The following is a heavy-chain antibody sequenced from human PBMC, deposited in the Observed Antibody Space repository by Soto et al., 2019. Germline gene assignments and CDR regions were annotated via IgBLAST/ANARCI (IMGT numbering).Heavy chain of an antibody. CDR1: GDPIGSGDFY. J-gene: IGHJ5*01. CDR2: IYHSGTT. V-gene: IGHV4-30-4*01. D-gene: IGHD3-9*01. CDR3: ARDLLAFDSCGFHF. Sequence: QVQLQESGPGLVKASQTLSLNCTVSGDPIGSGDFYWTWIRQTPGRGLEWIGNIYHSGTTSYNPSLESRISISIDTSRNVFSLSLASVTVADTAVYFCARDLLAFDSCGFHFWGRGILVTVAS.